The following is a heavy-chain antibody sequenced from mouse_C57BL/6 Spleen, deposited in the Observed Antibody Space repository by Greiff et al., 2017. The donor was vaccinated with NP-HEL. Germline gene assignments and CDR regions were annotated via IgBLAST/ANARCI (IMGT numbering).Heavy chain of an antibody. V-gene: IGHV1-53*01. CDR1: VYTFTSYW. J-gene: IGHJ4*01. CDR3: ADTAVDYFAMGH. CDR2: INPSNGGT. Sequence: VKLQQPGTELLKPGASVKLSCKASVYTFTSYWMHWVKQRPGQGLEWIGNINPSNGGTNYNEKFKSKATLTVDKSSSTAYMQLSSLTSEDSAVYYCADTAVDYFAMGHWAEGRPATDSS.